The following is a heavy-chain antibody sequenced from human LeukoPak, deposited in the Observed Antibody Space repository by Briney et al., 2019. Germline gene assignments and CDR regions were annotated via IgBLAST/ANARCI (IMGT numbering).Heavy chain of an antibody. CDR3: ANQQYYDILTGYFY. D-gene: IGHD3-9*01. J-gene: IGHJ4*02. V-gene: IGHV3-23*01. CDR2: ISGSGGST. Sequence: GGSLRLSCAASGFTFSSYAMSWVRDAPGKGLEWGSAISGSGGSTYYADSVKGRFTISRDNSKNTLYLQMNSLRAEDTAVYYCANQQYYDILTGYFYWGQGTLVTVSS. CDR1: GFTFSSYA.